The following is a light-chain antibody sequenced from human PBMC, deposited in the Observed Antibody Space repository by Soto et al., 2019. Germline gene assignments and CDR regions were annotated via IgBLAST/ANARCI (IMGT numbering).Light chain of an antibody. CDR3: QHYGASPPYT. J-gene: IGKJ2*01. CDR2: GTS. Sequence: EVVLTQSPGALSLSPGERAILSCRTSQSVSTVAWYQQKPGQTPRLLIFGTSSRATGIPDRFGGSGSETDFTLTITRLEPEDFAVYFCQHYGASPPYTFGQGTKLELK. V-gene: IGKV3-20*01. CDR1: QSVSTV.